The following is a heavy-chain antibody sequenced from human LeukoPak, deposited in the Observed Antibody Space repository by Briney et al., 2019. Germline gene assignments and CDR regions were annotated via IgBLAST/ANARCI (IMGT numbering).Heavy chain of an antibody. Sequence: KPSETLSLTCTVSGGSISSYCWSWIRQPPGKGLEWIGYIYYSGSTNYNPSLKSRVTISVDTSKNQFSLKLSSVTAADTAVYYCARLAVLGIAVAGPPGGDGYNDYWGQGTLVTVSS. J-gene: IGHJ4*02. CDR1: GGSISSYC. CDR2: IYYSGST. V-gene: IGHV4-59*08. D-gene: IGHD6-19*01. CDR3: ARLAVLGIAVAGPPGGDGYNDY.